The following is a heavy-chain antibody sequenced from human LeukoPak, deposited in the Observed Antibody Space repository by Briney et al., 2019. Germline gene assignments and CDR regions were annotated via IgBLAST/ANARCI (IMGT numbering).Heavy chain of an antibody. CDR3: AKSPQIVVVTAIFDY. Sequence: GGSLRLSCAASGFTFSSYSMNWVRQAPGKGLEWVSSISSSSSYIYYADSVKGRFTISRDNAKNSLYLQMNSLRAEDTAVYYCAKSPQIVVVTAIFDYWGQGTLVTVSS. CDR1: GFTFSSYS. J-gene: IGHJ4*02. D-gene: IGHD2-21*02. V-gene: IGHV3-21*01. CDR2: ISSSSSYI.